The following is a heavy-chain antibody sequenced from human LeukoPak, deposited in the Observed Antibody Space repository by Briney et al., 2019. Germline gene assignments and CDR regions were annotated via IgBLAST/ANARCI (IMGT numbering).Heavy chain of an antibody. CDR3: ARDGITMVRGGNYYYYYMDV. J-gene: IGHJ6*03. V-gene: IGHV1-69*04. CDR2: IIPILGIA. D-gene: IGHD3-10*01. CDR1: GGTFSSYA. Sequence: ASVKVSCKASGGTFSSYAISWVRQAPGQGLEWMGRIIPILGIANYAQKFQGRVTITTDESTSTAYMELSSLRSEDTAVYYCARDGITMVRGGNYYYYYMDVWGKGTTVTVSS.